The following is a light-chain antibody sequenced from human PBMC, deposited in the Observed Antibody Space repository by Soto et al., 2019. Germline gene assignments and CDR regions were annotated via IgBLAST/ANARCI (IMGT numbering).Light chain of an antibody. Sequence: QYALTQPPSLSGTPGQRVTISCSGSSSNIAGNTVHWYQHLPGTAPKLLIYINDQRPSGVPGRFSASTSGTSASLAISGLQSDDEADYYCATWDDDLNAAVFGGGTQLTVL. CDR2: IND. V-gene: IGLV1-44*01. J-gene: IGLJ7*01. CDR3: ATWDDDLNAAV. CDR1: SSNIAGNT.